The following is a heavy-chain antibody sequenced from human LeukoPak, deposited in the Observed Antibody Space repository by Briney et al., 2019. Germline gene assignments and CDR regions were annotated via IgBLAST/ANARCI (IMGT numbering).Heavy chain of an antibody. CDR1: GYTFTSYG. J-gene: IGHJ4*02. CDR3: ARDTDGLGGGSMVAGIDY. Sequence: ASVKVSCKASGYTFTSYGISWVRQAPGQGLEWMGWISAYNGNTNYAQKLQGRVTMTTDTSTSTAYMELRSLRSDDTAVYYCARDTDGLGGGSMVAGIDYWGQGTLVTVSS. V-gene: IGHV1-18*01. D-gene: IGHD3-9*01. CDR2: ISAYNGNT.